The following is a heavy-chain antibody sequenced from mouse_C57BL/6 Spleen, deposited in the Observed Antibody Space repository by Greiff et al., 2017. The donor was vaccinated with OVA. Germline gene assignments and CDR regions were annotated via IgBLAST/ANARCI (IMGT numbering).Heavy chain of an antibody. CDR2: ISNGGGST. D-gene: IGHD3-1*01. V-gene: IGHV5-12*01. CDR1: GFTFSDYY. CDR3: ARHEELSRGYFDV. J-gene: IGHJ1*03. Sequence: EVKVVESGGGLVQPGGSLKLSCAASGFTFSDYYMYWVRQTPEKRLEWVAYISNGGGSTYYPDTVKGRFPISRDNAKNTLYLQMSRQKSEDTARDNCARHEELSRGYFDVWGTGTTVTVSS.